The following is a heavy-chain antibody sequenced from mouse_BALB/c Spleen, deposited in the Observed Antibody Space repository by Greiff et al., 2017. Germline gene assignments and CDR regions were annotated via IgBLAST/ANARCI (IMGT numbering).Heavy chain of an antibody. CDR3: ARGLLRLPYYYAMDY. CDR2: ISSGGST. Sequence: EVKLQESGGGLVKPGGSLKLSCAASGFTFSSYAMSWVRQTPEKRLEWVASISSGGSTYYPDSVKGRFTISRDNARNILYLQMSSLRSEDTAMYYCARGLLRLPYYYAMDYWGQGTSVTVSS. V-gene: IGHV5-6-5*01. D-gene: IGHD1-2*01. J-gene: IGHJ4*01. CDR1: GFTFSSYA.